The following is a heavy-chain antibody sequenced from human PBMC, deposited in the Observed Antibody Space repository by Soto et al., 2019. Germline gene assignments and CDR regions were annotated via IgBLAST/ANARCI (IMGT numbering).Heavy chain of an antibody. J-gene: IGHJ5*02. Sequence: GGSLRLSCAASGLTFSSYSMNWVRQAPGKGLEWVSYISSSSSTIYYADSVKGRFTISRDNAKNSLYLQMNSLRDEDTAVYYCARGDTMIVVPNWFDPWGQGTLVTVSS. CDR3: ARGDTMIVVPNWFDP. V-gene: IGHV3-48*02. CDR2: ISSSSSTI. CDR1: GLTFSSYS. D-gene: IGHD3-22*01.